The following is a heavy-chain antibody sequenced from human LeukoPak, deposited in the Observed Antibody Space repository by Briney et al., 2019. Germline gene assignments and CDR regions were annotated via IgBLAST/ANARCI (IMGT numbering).Heavy chain of an antibody. Sequence: ASVKVSCKASGYTFTGYYMHRVRQAPGQGLEWMGLINPSGSSTLYAQKFQGRVTMTRDMPTTTDYMELSSLRSEDTAVYYCARDNSVGDIAWWFDPWGQGTLVTVSS. V-gene: IGHV1-46*01. CDR2: INPSGSST. D-gene: IGHD3-16*02. J-gene: IGHJ5*02. CDR3: ARDNSVGDIAWWFDP. CDR1: GYTFTGYY.